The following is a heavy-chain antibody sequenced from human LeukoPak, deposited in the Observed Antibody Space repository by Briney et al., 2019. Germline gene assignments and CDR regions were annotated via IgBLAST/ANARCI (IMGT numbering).Heavy chain of an antibody. J-gene: IGHJ5*02. D-gene: IGHD3-9*01. Sequence: SETLSFTCTVSGYSISSGYYWGWIRQPPGKGLEWIGSIYHSGSTYYNPSLKSRVTISVDTSKNQFSLKLSSVTAADTAVYYCARELRYFDWLYGNNWFDPWGQGTLVTVSS. CDR2: IYHSGST. CDR3: ARELRYFDWLYGNNWFDP. CDR1: GYSISSGYY. V-gene: IGHV4-38-2*02.